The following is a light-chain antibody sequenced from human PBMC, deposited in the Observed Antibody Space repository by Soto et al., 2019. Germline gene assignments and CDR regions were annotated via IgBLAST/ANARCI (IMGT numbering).Light chain of an antibody. CDR2: GAS. V-gene: IGKV3-20*01. J-gene: IGKJ1*01. CDR3: QQYGSSGT. CDR1: QSVSSNY. Sequence: ETLMTQSPATLSVSPGERATLSCRASQSVSSNYLAWYQHKPGQAPRLLIYGASNRATGIPDRFSGSGSGTDFTLTISRLEPEDFAVYYCQQYGSSGTFGQGTKVDIK.